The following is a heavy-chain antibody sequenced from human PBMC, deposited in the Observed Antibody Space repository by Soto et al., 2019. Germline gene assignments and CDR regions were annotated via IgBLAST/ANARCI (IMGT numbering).Heavy chain of an antibody. CDR3: AIDLGGWPDY. V-gene: IGHV1-3*01. D-gene: IGHD6-19*01. Sequence: QVQLVQSGAEVKKPGASVKVSCKASGYTFTSYAIHWVRQAPGQRLEWMGWINAGNGNTKYSQKFQDRVTTTRDTSGSTAYMRLSSLRSEDTAVYYIAIDLGGWPDYWGKGTLVTASS. CDR1: GYTFTSYA. CDR2: INAGNGNT. J-gene: IGHJ4*02.